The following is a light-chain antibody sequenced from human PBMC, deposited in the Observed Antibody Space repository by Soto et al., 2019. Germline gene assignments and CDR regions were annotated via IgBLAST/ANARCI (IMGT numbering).Light chain of an antibody. CDR1: SSDVGTYNY. V-gene: IGLV2-11*01. CDR2: DVS. Sequence: QSALTQPRSVSGSPGQSVTISCTGTSSDVGTYNYVSWYQQHPGKAPKLMIYDVSQRPSGVPDRFSGSKSGNTASLTISGLKAEDGSDYYCCSYAGSSTSLFAGGTKVTV. J-gene: IGLJ2*01. CDR3: CSYAGSSTSL.